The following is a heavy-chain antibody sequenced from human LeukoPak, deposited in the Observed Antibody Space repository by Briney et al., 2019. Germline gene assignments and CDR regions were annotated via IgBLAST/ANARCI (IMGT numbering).Heavy chain of an antibody. CDR3: ARSFIPLHNGARYYYYMDV. Sequence: SETLSLTCTVSGYTISSGYYWGWIRQPPGKGLEWIGSIYQSGSTYYNPSLKSRVTISVDTSKNQFSLKLSSVTAADMAVYYCARSFIPLHNGARYYYYMDVWGKGTTVTVSS. CDR1: GYTISSGYY. CDR2: IYQSGST. D-gene: IGHD3-16*01. J-gene: IGHJ6*03. V-gene: IGHV4-38-2*02.